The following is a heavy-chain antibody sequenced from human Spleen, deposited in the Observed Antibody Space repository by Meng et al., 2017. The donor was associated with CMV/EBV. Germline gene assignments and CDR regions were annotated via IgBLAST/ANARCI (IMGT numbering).Heavy chain of an antibody. Sequence: ASVKVSCKASGYTFTRHYMHWVRQAPGQGLEWMGIINPSGGSTTYAQKFQGRVTMTRDTSTSTVYMELSSLRSEDTAVYYCARGHYFGSGTYYEHDYYSYGMNVWGQGTTVTVSS. CDR1: GYTFTRHY. CDR3: ARGHYFGSGTYYEHDYYSYGMNV. V-gene: IGHV1-46*01. J-gene: IGHJ6*02. CDR2: INPSGGST. D-gene: IGHD3-10*01.